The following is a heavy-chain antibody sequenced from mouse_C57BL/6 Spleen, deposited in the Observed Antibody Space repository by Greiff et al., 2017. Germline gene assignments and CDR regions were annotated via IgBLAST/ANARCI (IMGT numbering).Heavy chain of an antibody. V-gene: IGHV1-55*01. D-gene: IGHD1-1*01. J-gene: IGHJ3*01. CDR2: IYPGSGST. Sequence: VQLQQPGAELVKPGASVKMSCTASGYTFTSYWITWVKQRPGQGLEWIGDIYPGSGSTNYNEKFKSKATLTVDTSSSTAYMQLSSLTSEDSAVYYCANHYYGSSYVGFFAYWGQGTLVTVSA. CDR3: ANHYYGSSYVGFFAY. CDR1: GYTFTSYW.